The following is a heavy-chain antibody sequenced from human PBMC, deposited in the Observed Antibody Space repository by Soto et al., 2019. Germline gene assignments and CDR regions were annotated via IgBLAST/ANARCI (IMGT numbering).Heavy chain of an antibody. D-gene: IGHD3-10*01. CDR1: GFTFSSYA. CDR2: ISGSGGST. V-gene: IGHV3-23*01. J-gene: IGHJ5*02. CDR3: AKDPRITMVRGVNSPRGWFDP. Sequence: GGSLRLSCAASGFTFSSYAMSWVRQAPGKGLEWVSAISGSGGSTYYADSVKGRFTISRDNSKNTLYLQMNSLRAEDTAVYYCAKDPRITMVRGVNSPRGWFDPWGQGTLVTVSS.